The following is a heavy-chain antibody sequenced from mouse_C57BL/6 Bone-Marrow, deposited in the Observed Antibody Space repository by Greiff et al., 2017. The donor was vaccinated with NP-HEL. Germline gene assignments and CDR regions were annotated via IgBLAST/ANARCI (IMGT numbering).Heavy chain of an antibody. J-gene: IGHJ1*03. CDR2: ISSGGSYT. V-gene: IGHV5-6*01. D-gene: IGHD2-4*01. Sequence: EVQLVESGGDLVKPGGSLKLSCAASGFTFSSYGMSWVRQTPDKRLEWVATISSGGSYTYYPDSVKGRFTISRDNAKNTLYLQMSSLKSEDTAMYYCARHGGLRLFYWYFDVWGTGTTVTVSS. CDR3: ARHGGLRLFYWYFDV. CDR1: GFTFSSYG.